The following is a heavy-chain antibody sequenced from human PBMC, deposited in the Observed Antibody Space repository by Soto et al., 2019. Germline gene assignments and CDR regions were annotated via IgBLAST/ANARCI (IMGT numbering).Heavy chain of an antibody. CDR2: ISSSGGAI. J-gene: IGHJ6*02. V-gene: IGHV3-48*02. D-gene: IGHD6-13*01. CDR3: ARDHGGSTWFVGVYYFFGMDV. CDR1: GVIFSDYT. Sequence: EVQLVESGGDLVQPGGSLSLSCAASGVIFSDYTMTWVRQAPGRGLEFVSHISSSGGAIFYAESVKGRFTVSRDNAKNSLYLQMNSLRDEDTAVYFCARDHGGSTWFVGVYYFFGMDVWGQGTAVTVSS.